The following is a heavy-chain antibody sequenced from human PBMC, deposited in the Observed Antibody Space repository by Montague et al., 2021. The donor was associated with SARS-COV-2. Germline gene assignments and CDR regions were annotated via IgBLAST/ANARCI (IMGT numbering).Heavy chain of an antibody. CDR2: ISSSGSTI. CDR3: AGGVTYYDVWSGFRYYYYGMDV. CDR1: GFTFSSYE. J-gene: IGHJ6*02. Sequence: SLRLSCAASGFTFSSYEMNWVRQAPGKGLEWVSYISSSGSTIYYADSVKGRFTISRDNAKNSLYLQMNSLGAEDTAVYYYAGGVTYYDVWSGFRYYYYGMDVWGQGTTVTVSS. D-gene: IGHD3-3*01. V-gene: IGHV3-48*03.